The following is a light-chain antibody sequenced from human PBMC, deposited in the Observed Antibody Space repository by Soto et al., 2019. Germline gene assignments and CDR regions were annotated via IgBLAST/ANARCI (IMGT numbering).Light chain of an antibody. CDR1: SSDVGGYHY. CDR2: DVN. CDR3: CSYAGSNNV. V-gene: IGLV2-11*01. J-gene: IGLJ1*01. Sequence: QSALTQPRSVSGSPGQSVTLSCTGTSSDVGGYHYVSWYQHHPGKAPKIIIYDVNKRPSGVPDRFSGSKSGNTASLTISGLQTEDEADYYCCSYAGSNNVFGTGTKLTVL.